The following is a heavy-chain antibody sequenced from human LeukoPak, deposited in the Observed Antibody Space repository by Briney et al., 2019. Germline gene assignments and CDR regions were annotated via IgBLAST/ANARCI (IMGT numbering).Heavy chain of an antibody. Sequence: ASVKVSCKASGYTFTGYYMHWVRQAPGQGLEWMGWINPNSGGTNYAQKFQGRVTMTRDTSISTAYMELNGLRSEDTAVYYCATRDCSSTSCYLLGFDPWGQGTLVTVSS. D-gene: IGHD2-2*01. CDR1: GYTFTGYY. J-gene: IGHJ5*02. CDR2: INPNSGGT. V-gene: IGHV1-2*02. CDR3: ATRDCSSTSCYLLGFDP.